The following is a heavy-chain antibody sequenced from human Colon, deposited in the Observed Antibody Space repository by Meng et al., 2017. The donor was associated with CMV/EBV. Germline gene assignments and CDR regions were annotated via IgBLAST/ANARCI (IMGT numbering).Heavy chain of an antibody. CDR2: IKEDGSET. CDR1: GFSFSNSL. CDR3: ARTTWIQVLDL. J-gene: IGHJ4*02. V-gene: IGHV3-7*01. D-gene: IGHD5-18*01. Sequence: LSCAASGFSFSNSLMTWVRQAPGRGLEWVANIKEDGSETSYVASVRGRFTISRDNARRSVYLQMNSLRADDTAIYYCARTTWIQVLDLWGQGALVTVSS.